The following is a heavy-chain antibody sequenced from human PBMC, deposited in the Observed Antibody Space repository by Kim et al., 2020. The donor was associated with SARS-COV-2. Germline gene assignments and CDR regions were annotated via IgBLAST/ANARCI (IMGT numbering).Heavy chain of an antibody. J-gene: IGHJ4*01. CDR2: NSASGSNT. Sequence: GGSLRLSCAASGFSFSSPAMSWVRQAPARGLEWVSANSASGSNTYYADSVKGRFTDSSDNSKNTLHLQLNSPRADDTALYYCGRENANVGRLSGIDYWG. V-gene: IGHV3-23*01. CDR3: GRENANVGRLSGIDY. D-gene: IGHD3-10*01. CDR1: GFSFSSPA.